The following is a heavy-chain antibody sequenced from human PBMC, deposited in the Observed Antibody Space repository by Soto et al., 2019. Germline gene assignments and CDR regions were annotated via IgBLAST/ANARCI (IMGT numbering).Heavy chain of an antibody. Sequence: QVLLQESGPGLVKPSGTLSLTCAVSGGSISSANWWTCVRQPPGKGLEWIGEIYHGGSTSYNPSLKSRVTLSLDKFKNHFSLNLTSVTAADTAVYYCARLSFSYGVDVWGQGTTVTVSS. J-gene: IGHJ6*02. V-gene: IGHV4-4*02. CDR2: IYHGGST. CDR1: GGSISSANW. CDR3: ARLSFSYGVDV.